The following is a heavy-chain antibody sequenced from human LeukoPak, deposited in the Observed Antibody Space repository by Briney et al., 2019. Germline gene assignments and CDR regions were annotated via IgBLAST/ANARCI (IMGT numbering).Heavy chain of an antibody. J-gene: IGHJ4*02. Sequence: ASVKVSCKASGGTLSNYAISWVRQAPGQGLEWMGGIIPIFDTTDSAQNFQGRLTITADESTSTPYMELSSLRAEDPAVYNCARDLLGSHTSYSSGVWDYWGQGTLVTVSS. CDR3: ARDLLGSHTSYSSGVWDY. CDR2: IIPIFDTT. V-gene: IGHV1-69*13. D-gene: IGHD3-9*01. CDR1: GGTLSNYA.